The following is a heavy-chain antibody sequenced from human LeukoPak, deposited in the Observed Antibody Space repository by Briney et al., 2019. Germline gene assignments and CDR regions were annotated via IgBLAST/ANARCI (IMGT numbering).Heavy chain of an antibody. J-gene: IGHJ6*01. CDR3: ARVVRTQERRHYYYYGMDG. CDR1: GESFSGYY. D-gene: IGHD2/OR15-2a*01. Sequence: SETLSLTRAVSGESFSGYYWSWIRQPPGKGLEWIAEINHSGSTNYKQSLKSRVTISVDTSKNQFSLKLSCVSAADTAVYYCARVVRTQERRHYYYYGMDGWGQGSTVSVSS. CDR2: INHSGST. V-gene: IGHV4-34*01.